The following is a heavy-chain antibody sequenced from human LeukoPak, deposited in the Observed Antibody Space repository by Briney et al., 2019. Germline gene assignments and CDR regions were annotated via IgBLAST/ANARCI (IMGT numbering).Heavy chain of an antibody. J-gene: IGHJ4*02. CDR2: ISGSGGST. CDR1: GFTFSSYA. V-gene: IGHV3-23*01. CDR3: AKDPVQLYYYDSSGYTF. Sequence: PGGSLRLSCAASGFTFSSYAMSWVRQAPGKGLEWVSAISGSGGSTYYADSVKGRFTISRDNSKNTLYLQMNSLRAEDTAVYYCAKDPVQLYYYDSSGYTFWGQGTLVTVSS. D-gene: IGHD3-22*01.